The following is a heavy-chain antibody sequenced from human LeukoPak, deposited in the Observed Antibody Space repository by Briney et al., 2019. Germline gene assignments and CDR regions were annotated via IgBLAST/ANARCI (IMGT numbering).Heavy chain of an antibody. Sequence: LGESLKISCQGSGYSFTSYWIGWVRQLPGKGLEWMGIIYPGDSDTRYSPSFQGQVIISADRSINTAYLQWSSLKASDTAMYYCARTADISTGFGSDYWGRGTLVTVSS. CDR2: IYPGDSDT. D-gene: IGHD3-9*01. CDR3: ARTADISTGFGSDY. J-gene: IGHJ4*02. CDR1: GYSFTSYW. V-gene: IGHV5-51*01.